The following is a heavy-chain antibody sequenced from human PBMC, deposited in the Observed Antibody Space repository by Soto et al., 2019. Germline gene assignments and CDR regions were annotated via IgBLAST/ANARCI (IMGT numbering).Heavy chain of an antibody. D-gene: IGHD3-10*01. Sequence: SETLSLTCTVSGGPISSYYWSWIRQPPGKGLEWIGYIYYSGSTNYNPSLKSRVTISVDTSKNQFSLKLSSVTAADTAVYYCARAYGSGSYYNGGYYYYMDVWGKGTTVTV. J-gene: IGHJ6*03. CDR1: GGPISSYY. V-gene: IGHV4-59*01. CDR2: IYYSGST. CDR3: ARAYGSGSYYNGGYYYYMDV.